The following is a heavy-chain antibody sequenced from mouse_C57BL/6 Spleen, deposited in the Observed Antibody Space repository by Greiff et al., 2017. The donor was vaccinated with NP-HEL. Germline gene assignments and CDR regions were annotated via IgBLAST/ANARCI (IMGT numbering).Heavy chain of an antibody. CDR2: IYPGSGST. CDR3: AHYDGYSHWYFDV. Sequence: VQLQQPGAELVKPGASVKMSCKASGYTFTSYWITWVKQRPGQGLEWIGDIYPGSGSTNYNEKFKSKATLTVDTSSSTAYMQLSSLTSEDSAVYYCAHYDGYSHWYFDVWGTGTTVTVSS. V-gene: IGHV1-55*01. J-gene: IGHJ1*03. CDR1: GYTFTSYW. D-gene: IGHD2-3*01.